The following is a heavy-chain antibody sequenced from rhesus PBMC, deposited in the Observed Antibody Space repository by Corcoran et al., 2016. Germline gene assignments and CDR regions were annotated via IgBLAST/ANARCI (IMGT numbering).Heavy chain of an antibody. CDR3: ARDPLATYYGLDS. CDR2: INGNSSST. D-gene: IGHD2-2*01. J-gene: IGHJ6*01. CDR1: GASISSYW. Sequence: QVQLQESGPGLVKPSETLSLTCAVSGASISSYWWSWIRQPPGKGLEWIGEINGNSSSTDTNPSLKSRFTISKDASKNQCSLKVSSVTAADTAGYYCARDPLATYYGLDSWGQGVVVTVSS. V-gene: IGHV4-80*01.